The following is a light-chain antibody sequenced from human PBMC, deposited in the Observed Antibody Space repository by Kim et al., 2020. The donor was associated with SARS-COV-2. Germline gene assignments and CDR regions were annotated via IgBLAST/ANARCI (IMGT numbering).Light chain of an antibody. CDR3: QQYNNWPYT. CDR2: GVS. J-gene: IGKJ2*01. CDR1: QSIGSH. Sequence: VAPGERATLFCRASQSIGSHLACYQKKPGQAPRLFVYGVSTRATGIPARFSGSGSATEFTLTISSLQSEDFAVYYCQQYNNWPYTFGQGTKVDIK. V-gene: IGKV3-15*01.